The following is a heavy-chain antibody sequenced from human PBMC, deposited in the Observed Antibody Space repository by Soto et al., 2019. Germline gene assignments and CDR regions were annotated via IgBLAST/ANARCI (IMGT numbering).Heavy chain of an antibody. Sequence: QVQLVESGGGVVQPGRSLRLSCAASGFTFSSYAMHWVRQAPGKGLEWVAVISYDGSNKYYADSVKGRFTISRDNSKNTLYLQMSSLRAEDTAVYYCARTNWTYYFDYWGQGTLVTVSS. J-gene: IGHJ4*02. CDR3: ARTNWTYYFDY. V-gene: IGHV3-30-3*01. CDR1: GFTFSSYA. D-gene: IGHD1-20*01. CDR2: ISYDGSNK.